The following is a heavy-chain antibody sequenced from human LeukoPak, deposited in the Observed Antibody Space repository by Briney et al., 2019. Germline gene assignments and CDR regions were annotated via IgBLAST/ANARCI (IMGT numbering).Heavy chain of an antibody. Sequence: GGSLRLSCSASGFTFSTYAMHWVRQAPGEGLEYVSAISSNGVTTYYADSVKGRFTISRDNSKNILYLQMSSLRPEDTAVYYCVCIPHLNGWGQGSLVTVSP. CDR1: GFTFSTYA. CDR2: ISSNGVTT. J-gene: IGHJ4*02. V-gene: IGHV3-64D*06. D-gene: IGHD2-2*02. CDR3: VCIPHLNG.